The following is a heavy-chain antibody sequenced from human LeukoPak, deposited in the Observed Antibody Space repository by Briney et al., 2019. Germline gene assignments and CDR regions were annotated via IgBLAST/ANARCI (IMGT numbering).Heavy chain of an antibody. D-gene: IGHD3-9*01. CDR2: INPNSGGT. J-gene: IGHJ4*02. Sequence: GASVKVSCKASGYTFTGYYMHWVRQAPGQGLEWMGWINPNSGGTNYAQKFQGRVTMTRDTSISTAYMELSRLRSDDTAVYYCAIGLRYFDWLSPFDYWGQGILVTVSS. V-gene: IGHV1-2*02. CDR3: AIGLRYFDWLSPFDY. CDR1: GYTFTGYY.